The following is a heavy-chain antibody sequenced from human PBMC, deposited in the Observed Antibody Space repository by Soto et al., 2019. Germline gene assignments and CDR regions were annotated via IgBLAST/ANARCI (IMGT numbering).Heavy chain of an antibody. J-gene: IGHJ4*02. V-gene: IGHV1-18*01. CDR1: GYAFTTYG. Sequence: QVHLVQSGAEVKKPGASVKVSCKGSGYAFTTYGITWVRQAPGQGLEWMGWISAHNGNTNYAQKLQGRVTVTRDSSTSTAYMELRSLGSDDTAVYYCARGRYGDYWGQGALVTVSS. CDR3: ARGRYGDY. D-gene: IGHD1-1*01. CDR2: ISAHNGNT.